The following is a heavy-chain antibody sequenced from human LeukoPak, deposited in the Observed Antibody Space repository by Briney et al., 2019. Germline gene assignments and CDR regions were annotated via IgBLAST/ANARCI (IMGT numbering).Heavy chain of an antibody. D-gene: IGHD3-3*01. CDR3: ARSPNSITIFGVDLYATPYYFDY. V-gene: IGHV1-69*05. CDR1: GGTFSSYA. CDR2: IIPIFGTA. Sequence: ASVKVSCKASGGTFSSYAISWVRQAPGQGLEWMGRIIPIFGTANYAQKFQGRVTITTDESTSTAYMELSSLRSEDTAVYYCARSPNSITIFGVDLYATPYYFDYWGQGTLVTVSS. J-gene: IGHJ4*02.